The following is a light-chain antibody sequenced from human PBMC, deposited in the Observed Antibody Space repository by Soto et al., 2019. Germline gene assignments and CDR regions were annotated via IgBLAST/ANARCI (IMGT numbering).Light chain of an antibody. Sequence: QSVLTQPPSASGTPGQRVTISCSGSSSNIGRNYVYWYQQLPGTAPKLLIYRNNQRPSGVPDRFSGSKSGTSASLAISGLRSDDEADYYCAAWDDSLSGYVFGTGTKLTVL. CDR1: SSNIGRNY. V-gene: IGLV1-47*01. CDR3: AAWDDSLSGYV. J-gene: IGLJ1*01. CDR2: RNN.